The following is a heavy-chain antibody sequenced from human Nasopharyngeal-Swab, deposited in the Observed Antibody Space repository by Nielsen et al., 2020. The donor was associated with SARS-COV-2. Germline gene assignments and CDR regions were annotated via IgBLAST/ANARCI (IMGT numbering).Heavy chain of an antibody. V-gene: IGHV3-53*01. J-gene: IGHJ6*02. Sequence: GGSLRLSCVASTFQISLNYVGWVRQAPGRGLEWVSVIYGGRRTWYADSVRGRFTISRDNSNNILYLRMNSLRVEDTAIYFCARPRSSQYSYGLDAWGQGTTVTVSS. D-gene: IGHD6-13*01. CDR1: TFQISLNY. CDR2: IYGGRRT. CDR3: ARPRSSQYSYGLDA.